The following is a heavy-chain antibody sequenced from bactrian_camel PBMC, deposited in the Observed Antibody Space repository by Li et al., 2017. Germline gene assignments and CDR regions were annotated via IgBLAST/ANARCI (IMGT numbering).Heavy chain of an antibody. J-gene: IGHJ6*01. D-gene: IGHD3*01. Sequence: DVQLVESGGGSVDAGGSLRLSCAASGYTNSRTCMGWFRQAPGKEREGLATIDGDGRTRYAESVKGRFTISKDNAKNTLYLQMNSLQPEDTAVYYCAAAYSVVLDFGYWGQGTQVTVS. V-gene: IGHV3S42*01. CDR3: AAAYSVVLDFGY. CDR2: IDGDGRT. CDR1: GYTNSRTC.